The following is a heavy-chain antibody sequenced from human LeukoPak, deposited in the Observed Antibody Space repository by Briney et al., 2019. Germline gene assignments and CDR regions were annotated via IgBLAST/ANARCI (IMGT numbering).Heavy chain of an antibody. D-gene: IGHD4-23*01. J-gene: IGHJ4*02. CDR3: ARRGGNYYIDY. CDR2: ISAYNGNT. CDR1: GYTFTSYG. V-gene: IGHV1-18*01. Sequence: ASVKVSCKTSGYTFTSYGINWVRQAPGQGLEWMGWISAYNGNTNYAQNLQGRVTMTTDTSTGTAYMELRSLRSDDTAVYYCARRGGNYYIDYWGQGTLVTVSS.